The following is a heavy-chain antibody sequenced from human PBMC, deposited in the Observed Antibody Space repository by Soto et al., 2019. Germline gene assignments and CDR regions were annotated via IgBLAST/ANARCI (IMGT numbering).Heavy chain of an antibody. J-gene: IGHJ4*02. CDR3: AREPYDSSGYFDY. CDR2: MNPNSGGT. V-gene: IGHV1-2*02. D-gene: IGHD3-22*01. CDR1: GYTYTSYD. Sequence: ASVKLSCKDSGYTYTSYDINWVQQAPGQGLEWMGWMNPNSGGTNYAQKFQGRVTMTRNTSISTAYMELSRLRSDDTAVYYCAREPYDSSGYFDYWGQGTLVTVSS.